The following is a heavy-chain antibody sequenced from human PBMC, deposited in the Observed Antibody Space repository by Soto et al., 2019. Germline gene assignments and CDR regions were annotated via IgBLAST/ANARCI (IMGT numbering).Heavy chain of an antibody. CDR2: IIPIFGTA. J-gene: IGHJ6*02. Sequence: SVKVSCKASGGTFSSYAISWVRQAPGQGLEWMGGIIPIFGTANYAQKFQGRVTITADESTSTAYMELSSLRSEDTAVYYCAREFDYDILTGYYYYYYGMDVWG. CDR3: AREFDYDILTGYYYYYYGMDV. V-gene: IGHV1-69*13. D-gene: IGHD3-9*01. CDR1: GGTFSSYA.